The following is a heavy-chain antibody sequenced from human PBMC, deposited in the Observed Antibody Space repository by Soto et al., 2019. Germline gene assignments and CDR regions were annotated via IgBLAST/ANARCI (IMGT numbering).Heavy chain of an antibody. CDR2: ISGSGGST. Sequence: GGTLRLSCAASGFTFSSYAMSWVRQAPGKGLEWVSAISGSGGSTNHADSVKGRFSISRDNSKNMVYLQMNSLRAEDTAVYYCACLAWFGDPVPPFDCWGQGTVVTVSS. D-gene: IGHD3-10*01. CDR1: GFTFSSYA. CDR3: ACLAWFGDPVPPFDC. J-gene: IGHJ4*02. V-gene: IGHV3-23*01.